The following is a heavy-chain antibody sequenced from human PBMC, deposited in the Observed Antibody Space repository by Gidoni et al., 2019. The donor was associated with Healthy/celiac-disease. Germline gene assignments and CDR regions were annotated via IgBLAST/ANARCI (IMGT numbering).Heavy chain of an antibody. V-gene: IGHV3-23*01. CDR2: ISGSGGST. J-gene: IGHJ6*02. D-gene: IGHD3-3*01. CDR3: AKTREYYDFWSGSFSDYYYGMDV. Sequence: EVQLLESGGGLVQPGGSLRLSCAASGFACSRYDMSWVRQAPGKGLEWVSAISGSGGSTYYADSVKGRFTISRDISKNTLYLQMNSLRAEDTAVYYCAKTREYYDFWSGSFSDYYYGMDVWGQGTTVTVSS. CDR1: GFACSRYD.